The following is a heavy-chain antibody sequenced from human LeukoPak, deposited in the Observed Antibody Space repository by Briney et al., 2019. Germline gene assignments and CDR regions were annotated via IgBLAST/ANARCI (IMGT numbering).Heavy chain of an antibody. D-gene: IGHD5-18*01. J-gene: IGHJ6*02. CDR1: GFTFSSYS. CDR3: ARDRTAMVRPYYYYGMDV. Sequence: GGSLRPSCAASGFTFSSYSMNWVRQAPGKGLEWVSYISSSSSTIYYADSVKGRFTISRDNAKNSLYLQMNSLRAEDTAVYYCARDRTAMVRPYYYYGMDVWGQGTTVTVSS. V-gene: IGHV3-48*01. CDR2: ISSSSSTI.